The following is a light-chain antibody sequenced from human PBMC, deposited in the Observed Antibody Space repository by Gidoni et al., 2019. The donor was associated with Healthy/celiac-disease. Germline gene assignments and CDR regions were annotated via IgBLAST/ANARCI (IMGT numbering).Light chain of an antibody. V-gene: IGKV1-5*03. Sequence: DIRTKQAPSPLAASLGDRVTITCRASQSISSWLAWYQQKPGKAPKLLIYKASSLESGVPSRFSGSGSGTEFTLTISSLQPDDFATYYCQQYNSYPYTFGQGTKLEIK. CDR2: KAS. CDR3: QQYNSYPYT. CDR1: QSISSW. J-gene: IGKJ2*01.